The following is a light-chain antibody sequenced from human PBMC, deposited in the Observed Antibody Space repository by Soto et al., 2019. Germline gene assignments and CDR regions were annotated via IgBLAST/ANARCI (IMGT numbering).Light chain of an antibody. J-gene: IGLJ1*01. CDR1: SSDVGGYNY. CDR2: DVS. CDR3: SSYTSSSLYV. Sequence: QSALTQPASVSGSPGQSITISCTGTSSDVGGYNYVSWYQQHPGKAPKLMIYDVSNRPSGVSNRFSGSKSGNTASLTISGXXXXXXXXYYCSSYTSSSLYVFGTGTKLTVL. V-gene: IGLV2-14*01.